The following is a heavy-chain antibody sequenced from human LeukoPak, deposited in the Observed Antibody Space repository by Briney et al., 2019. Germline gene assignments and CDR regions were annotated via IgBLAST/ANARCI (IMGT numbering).Heavy chain of an antibody. Sequence: GGSLRLSCAASGFTFSSYGMHWVRQAPGKGLEWVAVISYDGSNKYYADSVKGRYTISRDNSKNTLYLQMNSLRAEDTAVYYCAKDALGDFWSGFQAGYWGQGTLVTVSS. CDR2: ISYDGSNK. CDR3: AKDALGDFWSGFQAGY. CDR1: GFTFSSYG. D-gene: IGHD3-3*01. V-gene: IGHV3-30*18. J-gene: IGHJ4*02.